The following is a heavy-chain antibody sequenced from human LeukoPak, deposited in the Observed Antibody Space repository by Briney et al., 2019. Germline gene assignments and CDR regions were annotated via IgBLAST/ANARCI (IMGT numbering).Heavy chain of an antibody. V-gene: IGHV1-2*02. D-gene: IGHD4-17*01. J-gene: IGHJ4*02. CDR2: INPNTGGT. CDR1: GYPFTDYF. CDR3: ARDSRPNTVTDYFDC. Sequence: ASVKVSCKTSGYPFTDYFIHWVRRAPGQGLEWMGYINPNTGGTKYAQKFQDRVTMTTSTYITTAYMELTRLESDDTAFYYCARDSRPNTVTDYFDCWGQGTLVSASS.